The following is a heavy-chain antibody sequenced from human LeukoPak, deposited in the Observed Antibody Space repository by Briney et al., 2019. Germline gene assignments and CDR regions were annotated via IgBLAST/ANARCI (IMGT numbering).Heavy chain of an antibody. CDR3: ARVATIWENIDY. D-gene: IGHD5-12*01. V-gene: IGHV4-38-2*01. J-gene: IGHJ4*02. Sequence: SETLPLTCAVSGYSISSGYYWGWIRPPPGRGLEWIGTIYHTGNTYYTPSLKSRVTISVDTSKNQLSLKLSSVTAADTAVYYCARVATIWENIDYWGQGTLVAVSS. CDR2: IYHTGNT. CDR1: GYSISSGYY.